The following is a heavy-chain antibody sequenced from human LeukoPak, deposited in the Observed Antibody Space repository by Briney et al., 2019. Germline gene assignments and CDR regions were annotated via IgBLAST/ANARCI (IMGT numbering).Heavy chain of an antibody. CDR3: ARGVITMVRGVITADAFDI. CDR2: ISSSSSYI. V-gene: IGHV3-21*01. CDR1: GFTFSSYS. Sequence: GGSLRLSCAASGFTFSSYSMNWVRQAPGKGLEWVSSISSSSSYIYYADSVKGRFTISRDNAKNPLYLQMNILRAEDTAVCYCARGVITMVRGVITADAFDIWGQGTMVTVSS. D-gene: IGHD3-10*01. J-gene: IGHJ3*02.